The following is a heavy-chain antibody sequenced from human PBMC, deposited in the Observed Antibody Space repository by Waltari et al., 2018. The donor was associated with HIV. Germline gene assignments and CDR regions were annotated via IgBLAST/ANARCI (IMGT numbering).Heavy chain of an antibody. CDR2: IRGGGEST. J-gene: IGHJ4*02. Sequence: EVQLLESGGGLVQSGGSLRVSCAASGFTFSSYPMSWVRQAPGKGLEWVSGIRGGGESTYYADSVKGRFTISRDNSKNTLYLQMNSLRAEDTAVYYCANSLGRIVDYWGQGTLVTVSS. V-gene: IGHV3-23*01. CDR3: ANSLGRIVDY. D-gene: IGHD2-15*01. CDR1: GFTFSSYP.